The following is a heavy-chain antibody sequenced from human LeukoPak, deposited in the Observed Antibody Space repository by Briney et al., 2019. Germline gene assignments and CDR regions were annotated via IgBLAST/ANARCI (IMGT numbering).Heavy chain of an antibody. Sequence: LSLTCTVSGGSISSYYMSWIRQAPGKGLEWVSYISSSGSTIYYADSVKGRFTISRDNAKNSLYLQMNSLRAEDTAVYYCARGYGGIDAFDIWGQGTMVTVSS. CDR3: ARGYGGIDAFDI. CDR1: GGSISSYY. CDR2: ISSSGSTI. D-gene: IGHD2-15*01. J-gene: IGHJ3*02. V-gene: IGHV3-11*04.